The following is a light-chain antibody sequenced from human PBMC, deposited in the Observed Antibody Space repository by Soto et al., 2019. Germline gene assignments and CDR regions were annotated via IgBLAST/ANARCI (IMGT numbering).Light chain of an antibody. Sequence: SHLIHSPTFLSASVGDRVTITCRASQVISTYLAWYQQKLGKAPKLLIYGASTLQGGVPSRFSGSGSGTEFTLTISSLQPEDFATYYCQQFKSLPQPFGQGTMV. CDR1: QVISTY. J-gene: IGKJ1*01. V-gene: IGKV1-9*01. CDR3: QQFKSLPQP. CDR2: GAS.